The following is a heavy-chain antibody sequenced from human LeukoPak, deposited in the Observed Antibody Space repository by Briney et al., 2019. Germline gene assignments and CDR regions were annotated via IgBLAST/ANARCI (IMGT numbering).Heavy chain of an antibody. Sequence: GGSLRLSCAASGFTFSSYSMNWVRQAPGKGLEWVSYISSSSSTIYYADSVKGRFTISRDNSKNTLYLQMNSLRAEDTAVYYCARDKGMAAGPFDYWGQGTLVTVSS. V-gene: IGHV3-48*01. CDR1: GFTFSSYS. CDR3: ARDKGMAAGPFDY. D-gene: IGHD5-24*01. CDR2: ISSSSSTI. J-gene: IGHJ4*02.